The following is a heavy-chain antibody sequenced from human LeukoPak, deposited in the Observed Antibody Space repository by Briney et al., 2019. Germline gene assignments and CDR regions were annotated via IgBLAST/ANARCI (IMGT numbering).Heavy chain of an antibody. CDR3: ARGGMVRGVQFDY. D-gene: IGHD3-10*01. CDR2: IYHSGST. Sequence: SETLSLTCAASGGSISSGGYSWSWIRQPPGKGLEWIGYIYHSGSTYYNPSLKSRVTISVDRSKNQFSLKLSSVTAADTAVYYCARGGMVRGVQFDYWGQGTLVTVSS. V-gene: IGHV4-30-2*01. J-gene: IGHJ4*02. CDR1: GGSISSGGYS.